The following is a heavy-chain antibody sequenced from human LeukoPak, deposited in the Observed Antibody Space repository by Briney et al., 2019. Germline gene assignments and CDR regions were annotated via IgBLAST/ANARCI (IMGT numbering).Heavy chain of an antibody. J-gene: IGHJ4*02. CDR2: ISSSSSYI. Sequence: TGGSLRLSCAASGFTFSSYSMNWVRQAPGKGLEWVSSISSSSSYIYYADSVKGRFTISRDNAKNSLYLQMNSLRAEDTAVYYCARDSYCSGGSCYPHDFDYWGQGTLVTVSS. V-gene: IGHV3-21*01. CDR3: ARDSYCSGGSCYPHDFDY. CDR1: GFTFSSYS. D-gene: IGHD2-15*01.